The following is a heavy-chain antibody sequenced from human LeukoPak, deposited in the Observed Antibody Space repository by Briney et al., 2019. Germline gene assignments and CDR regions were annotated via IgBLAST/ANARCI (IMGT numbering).Heavy chain of an antibody. V-gene: IGHV4-39*01. J-gene: IGHJ4*02. CDR3: ARRGDY. Sequence: SETLSLTCTVSGGSISSIVYYWGWIRQPPGKGLEWIGSIYYSGSTYYNPSLRSRVTISVDTSKNQFSLKLTSVTAADTAVYYCARRGDYWGQGTLVTVSS. CDR1: GGSISSIVYY. CDR2: IYYSGST.